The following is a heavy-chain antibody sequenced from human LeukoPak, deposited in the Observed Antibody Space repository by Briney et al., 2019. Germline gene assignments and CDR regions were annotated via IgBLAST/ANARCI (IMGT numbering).Heavy chain of an antibody. J-gene: IGHJ6*03. CDR1: GFTFSSYS. Sequence: GGSLRLSCAAPGFTFSSYSMHWVLQAPGKGLQWVSSISISSSHIYYADSVKGRFTISRDNAKNSLYLQMNSLRAEETAVYYCARDQYSYGYIDVWGKGTTVTVYS. CDR3: ARDQYSYGYIDV. D-gene: IGHD5-18*01. CDR2: ISISSSHI. V-gene: IGHV3-21*01.